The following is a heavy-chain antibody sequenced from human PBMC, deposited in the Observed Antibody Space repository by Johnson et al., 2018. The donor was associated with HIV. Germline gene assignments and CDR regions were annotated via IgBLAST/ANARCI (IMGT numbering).Heavy chain of an antibody. CDR3: AKDLYSSSWTNDAFDI. J-gene: IGHJ3*02. V-gene: IGHV3-7*01. CDR1: RFTFSSYW. D-gene: IGHD6-13*01. CDR2: IKQDGSNK. Sequence: VQLVESGGGLVQPGGSVRLSCAASRFTFSSYWMSWVRQAPGKGLEWVANIKQDGSNKYYADSVKGRFTISRDNSKNTVYMQMNGLRAEDTAVYHCAKDLYSSSWTNDAFDIWGQGTMVTVSS.